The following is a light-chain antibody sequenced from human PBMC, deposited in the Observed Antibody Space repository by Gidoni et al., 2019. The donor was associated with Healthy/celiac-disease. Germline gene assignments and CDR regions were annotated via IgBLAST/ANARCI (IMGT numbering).Light chain of an antibody. J-gene: IGKJ1*01. V-gene: IGKV1-39*01. Sequence: DIQMSKSPSSLSASVGDRVTINCRASQSISSYLNWYQQKPGKAPKLLIYAASSLQSGVPSRCSGSGSGTDFTLTISSLQPEDFATYYCQQSYSTPPTFGQGTKVEIK. CDR1: QSISSY. CDR3: QQSYSTPPT. CDR2: AAS.